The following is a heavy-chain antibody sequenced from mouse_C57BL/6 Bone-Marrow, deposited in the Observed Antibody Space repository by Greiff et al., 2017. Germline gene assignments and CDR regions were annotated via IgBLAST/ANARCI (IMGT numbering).Heavy chain of an antibody. V-gene: IGHV1-64*01. CDR2: IHPNSGST. J-gene: IGHJ2*01. D-gene: IGHD2-1*01. CDR1: GYTFTSYW. Sequence: QVQLQQSGAELVKPGASVKLSCKASGYTFTSYWMHWVKQRPGQGLEWIGMIHPNSGSTNYNEKFKSKATLTVDKSSSTAYMQLRSLTSEDSAVYYCARYGNFYFDYWGQGTTLTVSS. CDR3: ARYGNFYFDY.